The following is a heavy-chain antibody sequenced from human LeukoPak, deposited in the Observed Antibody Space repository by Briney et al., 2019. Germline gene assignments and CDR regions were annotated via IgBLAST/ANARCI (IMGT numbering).Heavy chain of an antibody. Sequence: PGGSLRLSCAASGFTFSSYSMNWVCQAPGKGLEWVSSISSSSSYINYADSVKGRFTISRDNAKNSLYLQMNSLRAEDTAVYYCARDLELELQFDYWGQGTLVTVSS. CDR2: ISSSSSYI. D-gene: IGHD1-7*01. V-gene: IGHV3-21*01. CDR1: GFTFSSYS. CDR3: ARDLELELQFDY. J-gene: IGHJ4*02.